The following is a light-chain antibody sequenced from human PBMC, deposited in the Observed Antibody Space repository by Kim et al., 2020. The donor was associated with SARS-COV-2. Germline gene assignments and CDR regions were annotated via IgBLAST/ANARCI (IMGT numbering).Light chain of an antibody. V-gene: IGKV3-20*01. Sequence: EIVLTQSPGTLSLSPGESATLSCRASQSIESMYLAWYQQKPGQAPRLLIYGASSRATGIPDRFSGSGSGTDFTLTITRLEPEDFAVYYCQQYGRGLWTFGQGTKVDIK. J-gene: IGKJ1*01. CDR1: QSIESMY. CDR2: GAS. CDR3: QQYGRGLWT.